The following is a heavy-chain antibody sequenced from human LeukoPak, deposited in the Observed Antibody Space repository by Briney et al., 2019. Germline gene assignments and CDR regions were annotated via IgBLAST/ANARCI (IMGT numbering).Heavy chain of an antibody. CDR3: ARDRKSGGSGDYYYYYYMDV. CDR2: IYYSGST. Sequence: SETLSLTCTVSGGSISSYYWSWIRQPPGKGLEWIGYIYYSGSTNYNPSLKSRVTISVDTSKNQFSLKLSSVTAADTAVYYCARDRKSGGSGDYYYYYYMDVWGKGTAVTVSS. D-gene: IGHD4-23*01. V-gene: IGHV4-59*01. CDR1: GGSISSYY. J-gene: IGHJ6*03.